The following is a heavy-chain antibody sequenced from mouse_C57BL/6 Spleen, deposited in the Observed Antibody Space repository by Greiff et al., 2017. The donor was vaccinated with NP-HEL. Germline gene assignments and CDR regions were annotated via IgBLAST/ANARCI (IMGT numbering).Heavy chain of an antibody. CDR1: GYTFTDYY. CDR3: ARTYYGSSPDY. D-gene: IGHD1-1*01. V-gene: IGHV1-22*01. Sequence: EVQLQQSGPELVKPGASVKMSCKASGYTFTDYYMHWVKQSHGKSLEWIGYINPNNGGTSYNQKFKGKATLTVNKSSSTAYMELRSLTSEDSAVYYYARTYYGSSPDYWGQGTTLTVSS. J-gene: IGHJ2*01. CDR2: INPNNGGT.